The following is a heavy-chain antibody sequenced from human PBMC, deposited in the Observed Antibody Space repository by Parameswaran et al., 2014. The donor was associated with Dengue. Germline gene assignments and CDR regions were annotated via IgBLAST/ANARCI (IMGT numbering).Heavy chain of an antibody. CDR1: A. CDR3: AKDITPFAYDDFWAPGY. V-gene: IGHV3-9*01. J-gene: IGHJ4*02. D-gene: IGHD3-3*01. Sequence: AMPGVRQAPGKGLEWVSGISWNSGSIHYADSVKGRFIISRDNAKNSLYLQMDSLRAEDTALYYCAKDITPFAYDDFWAPGYWGQGTLVTVSS. CDR2: ISWNSGSI.